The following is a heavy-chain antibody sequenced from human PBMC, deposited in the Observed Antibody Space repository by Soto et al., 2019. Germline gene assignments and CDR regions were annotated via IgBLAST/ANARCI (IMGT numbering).Heavy chain of an antibody. Sequence: QITLKESGPALVKPTQTLTLTCTICGFSLSTGGVGVGWIRQPPGKALEWLALIYWDDDKRYSPSLRSRLTITKDTSKNQVVLTMTNIDPVDTATYYCAHSRCGGDCLQSYSSHYYYGMDVWGQGTTVTVSS. CDR2: IYWDDDK. V-gene: IGHV2-5*02. D-gene: IGHD2-21*02. CDR1: GFSLSTGGVG. CDR3: AHSRCGGDCLQSYSSHYYYGMDV. J-gene: IGHJ6*02.